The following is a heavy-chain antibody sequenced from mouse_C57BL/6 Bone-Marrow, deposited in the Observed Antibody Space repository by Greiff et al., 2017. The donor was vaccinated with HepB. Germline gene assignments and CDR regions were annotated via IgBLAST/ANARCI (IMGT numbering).Heavy chain of an antibody. CDR2: IDPSDSYT. CDR1: GYTFTSYW. Sequence: QVQLQQPGAELVMPGASVKLSCKASGYTFTSYWMHWVKQRPGQGLEWIGEIDPSDSYTNYNQKFKGKSTLTVDKSSSTAYMQLSSLTSEDSAVYYCAKKGVITTDWYFDVWGTGTTVTVSS. CDR3: AKKGVITTDWYFDV. D-gene: IGHD1-1*01. J-gene: IGHJ1*03. V-gene: IGHV1-69*01.